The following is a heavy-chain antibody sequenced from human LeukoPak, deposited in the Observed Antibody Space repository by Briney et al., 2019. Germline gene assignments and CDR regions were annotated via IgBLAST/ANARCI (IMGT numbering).Heavy chain of an antibody. CDR3: ARGPFWSGYYDD. CDR1: GFMFSSNW. D-gene: IGHD3-3*01. Sequence: PGGSLRLSCAASGFMFSSNWMSWVRLAPGKGLEWVAVISYDGSNKYYADSVKGRFTISRDNAKNSLYLQMSNLRAEDTAVYYCARGPFWSGYYDDWGQGTLVTVSS. J-gene: IGHJ4*02. V-gene: IGHV3-30*03. CDR2: ISYDGSNK.